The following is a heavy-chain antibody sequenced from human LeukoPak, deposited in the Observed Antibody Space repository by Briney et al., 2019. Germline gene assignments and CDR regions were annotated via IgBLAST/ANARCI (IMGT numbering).Heavy chain of an antibody. D-gene: IGHD2-2*02. CDR2: ISYDGSAK. CDR3: AKEGYMVYYFDY. CDR1: GFNFRRTG. Sequence: HPGRSLRLSCASSGFNFRRTGMHWVRQAPGKGLEWVAFISYDGSAKYYADSVKGRFTISRDNSKDTLNLQMNSLRAEDTAVYYCAKEGYMVYYFDYWGQGTLVTVSS. V-gene: IGHV3-30*18. J-gene: IGHJ4*02.